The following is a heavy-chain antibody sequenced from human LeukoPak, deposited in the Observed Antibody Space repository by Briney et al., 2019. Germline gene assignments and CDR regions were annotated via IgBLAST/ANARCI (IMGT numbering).Heavy chain of an antibody. CDR3: SRDSTVVVPGVDY. D-gene: IGHD3-22*01. Sequence: PAGSLSLSCAASGFTFNDYYMSWIRQAPGKGLDWVSYISSSGSTRYYPDSVNGRFTLSRANAKHSLYLQLHSLSADATVVYYCSRDSTVVVPGVDYWGQGTVVTVSS. J-gene: IGHJ4*02. CDR2: ISSSGSTR. V-gene: IGHV3-11*01. CDR1: GFTFNDYY.